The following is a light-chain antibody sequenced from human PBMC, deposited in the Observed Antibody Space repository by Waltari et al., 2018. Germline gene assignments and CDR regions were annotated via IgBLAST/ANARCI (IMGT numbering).Light chain of an antibody. Sequence: DIVMTQSPDSLAVSLGERATINCKSSQSVFYSSNNKNYLAWYQQKPGQPPKLLISWASTRESGVPDRFSGSGSGTAFTLAISSLQAEDVAVYFCQQYYSTSLTFGGGTKVEIK. V-gene: IGKV4-1*01. CDR1: QSVFYSSNNKNY. CDR2: WAS. CDR3: QQYYSTSLT. J-gene: IGKJ4*01.